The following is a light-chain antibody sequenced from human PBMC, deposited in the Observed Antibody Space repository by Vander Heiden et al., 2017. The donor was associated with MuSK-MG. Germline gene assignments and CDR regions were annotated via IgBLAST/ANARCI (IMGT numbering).Light chain of an antibody. J-gene: IGKJ4*01. CDR1: QSVSSN. V-gene: IGKV3-15*01. CDR3: QQYNNWPLLT. CDR2: GAS. Sequence: EIVITQSPATLSVSPGERPTLSCRASQSVSSNLAWYQQKPGQAPRLLIYGASTRATGIPARFSGSGYGTEFTLTISSLQSEDFAVYYCQQYNNWPLLTFGGGTKVEIK.